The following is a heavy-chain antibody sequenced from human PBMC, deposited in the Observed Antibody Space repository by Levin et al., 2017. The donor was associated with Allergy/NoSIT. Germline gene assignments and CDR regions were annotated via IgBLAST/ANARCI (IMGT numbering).Heavy chain of an antibody. Sequence: GESLKISCAASGFTFSSYSMNWVRQAPGKGLEWVSYISSSSSTKYYADSVKGRFTISRDNDKNSLYLQMNSLRDEDTAVYYCATSLYGSGVSFDYWGQGTLVTVSS. CDR3: ATSLYGSGVSFDY. CDR2: ISSSSSTK. D-gene: IGHD3-10*01. J-gene: IGHJ4*02. V-gene: IGHV3-48*02. CDR1: GFTFSSYS.